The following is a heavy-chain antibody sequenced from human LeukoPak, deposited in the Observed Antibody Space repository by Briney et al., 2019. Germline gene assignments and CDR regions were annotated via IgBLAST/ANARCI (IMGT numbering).Heavy chain of an antibody. V-gene: IGHV1-2*06. Sequence: ASVKVSCKASGYTFTGYYMHWVRQAPGHGLEWMGRINPNSGGTNYAQKFQGRVTMTRDTSISTAYMELSRLRSDDTAVYYCARDFGDYDFWSGYPRNWFDPWGQGTLVTVPS. J-gene: IGHJ5*02. CDR3: ARDFGDYDFWSGYPRNWFDP. D-gene: IGHD3-3*01. CDR1: GYTFTGYY. CDR2: INPNSGGT.